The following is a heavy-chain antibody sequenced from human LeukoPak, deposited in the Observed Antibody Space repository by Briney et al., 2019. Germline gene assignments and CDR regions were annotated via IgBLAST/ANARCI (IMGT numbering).Heavy chain of an antibody. Sequence: GGSLRLSCAASGFIFSNSGMHWVRQAPGKGLEGVAFIQTDGNPKYYADSVRGRFTISRDNFKKTCYLQMDSLRVEDTAVYYCARETSSEIIGGMDVRGQGTTVTVTS. CDR3: ARETSSEIIGGMDV. CDR1: GFIFSNSG. D-gene: IGHD3-22*01. CDR2: IQTDGNPK. J-gene: IGHJ6*02. V-gene: IGHV3-30*02.